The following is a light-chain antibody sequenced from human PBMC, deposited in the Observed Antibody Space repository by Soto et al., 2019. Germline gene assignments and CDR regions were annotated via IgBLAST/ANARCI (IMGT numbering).Light chain of an antibody. J-gene: IGLJ1*01. Sequence: VLTQPPSVSGAPGQRVTISCTGSSSNIGAGYDVHWYQQLPGTAPKLLVYANTNRPSGVPGRFSGSKSGTSASLAITGLQAEDEADYYCQSYDSSLSGYVFGTGTKVTVL. V-gene: IGLV1-40*01. CDR2: ANT. CDR1: SSNIGAGYD. CDR3: QSYDSSLSGYV.